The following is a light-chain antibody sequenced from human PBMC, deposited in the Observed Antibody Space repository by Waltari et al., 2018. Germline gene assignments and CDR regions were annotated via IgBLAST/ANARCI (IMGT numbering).Light chain of an antibody. Sequence: DIQMTQSPSSLSASVGDRVTITCRASQSISNWLAWYQQKPGKAPILLIYKASILKSGVPSRFSGSGSETQFTRTISSLQPGDFATYYCQQYNTYSSFGQGTKLAIK. V-gene: IGKV1-5*03. CDR2: KAS. J-gene: IGKJ2*01. CDR3: QQYNTYSS. CDR1: QSISNW.